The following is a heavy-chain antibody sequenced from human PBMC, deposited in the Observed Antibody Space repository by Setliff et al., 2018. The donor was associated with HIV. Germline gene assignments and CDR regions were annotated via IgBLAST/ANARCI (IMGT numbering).Heavy chain of an antibody. CDR1: GFTFSSYA. CDR3: AMLFSYGRDGLFDL. D-gene: IGHD5-18*01. CDR2: ISDDGSSK. V-gene: IGHV3-30*04. J-gene: IGHJ2*01. Sequence: QTGGSLRLSCAASGFTFSSYAMHWVRQAPGKGLEWVALISDDGSSKYYADSVKGRFTISRDNSKNTLYLQMNSLRAEDTAVFSCAMLFSYGRDGLFDLWGRGTRVTAPQ.